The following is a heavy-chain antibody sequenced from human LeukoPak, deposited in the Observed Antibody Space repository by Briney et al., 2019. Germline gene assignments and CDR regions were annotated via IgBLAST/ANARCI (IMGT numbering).Heavy chain of an antibody. CDR2: IKPHGSEK. V-gene: IGHV3-7*03. CDR1: GFSFSTYW. CDR3: AHGSMYQLDY. J-gene: IGHJ4*02. Sequence: GGSLRLSCAASGFSFSTYWMSWVRQAPWRGLEWVANIKPHGSEKYYVDSVKGRFTISRDNAKNSLYLQMNSLRAEDTAVYYCAHGSMYQLDYWGQGTLVTVSS. D-gene: IGHD2-2*01.